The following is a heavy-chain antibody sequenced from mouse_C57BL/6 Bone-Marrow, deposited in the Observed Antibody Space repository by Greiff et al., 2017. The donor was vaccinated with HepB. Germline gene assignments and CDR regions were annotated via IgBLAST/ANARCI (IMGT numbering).Heavy chain of an antibody. V-gene: IGHV14-4*01. CDR1: GFNIKDDY. CDR2: IDPENGDT. Sequence: EVQLQQSGAELVRPGASVKLSCTASGFNIKDDYMHWVKQRPDQGLEWIGWIDPENGDTEYASKFQGKATITADTSSNTAYLQLSSLTSEDTAVYYCTTLGAYAMDYWGQGTSVTVSS. CDR3: TTLGAYAMDY. J-gene: IGHJ4*01.